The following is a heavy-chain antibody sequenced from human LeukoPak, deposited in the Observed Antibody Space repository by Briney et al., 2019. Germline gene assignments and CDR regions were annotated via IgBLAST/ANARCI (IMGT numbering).Heavy chain of an antibody. Sequence: PGGSLRLSCTASGFTFTSYAMTWVRQAPGKGLEWVSGITGSGDSTYYADSVKGRFTISRDNSKNTLYLQMNSLRAEDTAVYYCASPTGSNYDFWSGYYYYWGQGTLVTVSS. CDR2: ITGSGDST. CDR3: ASPTGSNYDFWSGYYYY. D-gene: IGHD3-3*01. J-gene: IGHJ4*02. CDR1: GFTFTSYA. V-gene: IGHV3-23*01.